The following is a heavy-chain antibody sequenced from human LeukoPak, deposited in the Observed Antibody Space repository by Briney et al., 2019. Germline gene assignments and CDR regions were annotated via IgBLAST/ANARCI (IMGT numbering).Heavy chain of an antibody. Sequence: PSETLSLTCTVSGGSISSSSYYWGWIRQPPGKGLEWIGSIYYSGSTYYNPSLKSRVTISVDTSKNQFSLKLSSVTAADTAVYYCASHRFREFDAFDIWGQGTMVTVSS. J-gene: IGHJ3*02. CDR1: GGSISSSSYY. CDR2: IYYSGST. V-gene: IGHV4-39*01. D-gene: IGHD3-10*01. CDR3: ASHRFREFDAFDI.